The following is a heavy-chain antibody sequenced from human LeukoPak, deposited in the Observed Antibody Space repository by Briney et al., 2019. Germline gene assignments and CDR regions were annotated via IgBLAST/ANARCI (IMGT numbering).Heavy chain of an antibody. D-gene: IGHD6-19*01. V-gene: IGHV1-69*13. CDR1: GGTFSSYA. Sequence: ASVKVSCKASGGTFSSYAISWVRQAPGQGLEWMGGIIPIFGTANYAQKFQGRVTITADESTSTAYMELSSLRSEDTAVYYCARVLSLVSSGWYFDYWGQGTLVTVSS. J-gene: IGHJ4*02. CDR2: IIPIFGTA. CDR3: ARVLSLVSSGWYFDY.